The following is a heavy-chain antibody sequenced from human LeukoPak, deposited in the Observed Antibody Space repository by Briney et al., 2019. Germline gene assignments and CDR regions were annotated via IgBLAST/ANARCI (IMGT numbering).Heavy chain of an antibody. CDR3: ARGYSSSWYTPTSY. CDR1: GFTFCSYA. CDR2: ISYDGSNK. D-gene: IGHD6-13*01. J-gene: IGHJ4*02. Sequence: GGSLRLSCAASGFTFCSYAMHWVRQAPGKGLEWVAVISYDGSNKYYAESVKGRFTISRDNSQNTLYLQMNSLRAEDTAVYYCARGYSSSWYTPTSYWGQGTLVIVSS. V-gene: IGHV3-30*01.